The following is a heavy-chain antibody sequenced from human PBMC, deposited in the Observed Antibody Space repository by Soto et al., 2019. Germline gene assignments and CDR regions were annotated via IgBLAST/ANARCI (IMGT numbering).Heavy chain of an antibody. CDR1: GFTFSSYA. D-gene: IGHD2-15*01. J-gene: IGHJ5*02. CDR2: ISGSGGST. CDR3: AKDGIGEGYCSGGSCYSFPNWFDP. V-gene: IGHV3-23*01. Sequence: PGGSLRLSCAASGFTFSSYAMSWVRQAPGKGLEWVSAISGSGGSTYYADSVKGRFTISRDNSKNTLYLQMNSLRAEDTAVYYCAKDGIGEGYCSGGSCYSFPNWFDPWGHGTLVTVSS.